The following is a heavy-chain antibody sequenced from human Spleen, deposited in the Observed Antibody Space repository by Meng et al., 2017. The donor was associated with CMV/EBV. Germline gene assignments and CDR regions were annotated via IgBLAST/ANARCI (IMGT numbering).Heavy chain of an antibody. V-gene: IGHV3-53*01. J-gene: IGHJ4*02. CDR1: GFNVSSNY. CDR3: ARWIAQNNGGFDY. CDR2: IYSGGST. Sequence: SCAASGFNVSSNYMSWVRQAPGKGLEWVSVIYSGGSTYYADSVKGRFTISRDNSKNTLYLQMNSLRAEDTAVYYCARWIAQNNGGFDYWGQGTLVTVSS. D-gene: IGHD1/OR15-1a*01.